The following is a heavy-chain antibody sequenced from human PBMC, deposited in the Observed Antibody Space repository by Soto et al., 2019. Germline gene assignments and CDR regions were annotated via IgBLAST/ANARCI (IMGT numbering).Heavy chain of an antibody. J-gene: IGHJ4*02. CDR1: GFSLSTGGVG. CDR3: AHTPFFGDKLDY. Sequence: QITLKESGPTLVKPTQTLTLTCSFSGFSLSTGGVGVGWIRQPPGKALEWLALIYWDDDKRYNPSLKSRLTITKDTSKTQVVLTITNMDPVDTATYFCAHTPFFGDKLDYWGQGTLVSVSS. V-gene: IGHV2-5*02. CDR2: IYWDDDK. D-gene: IGHD2-21*01.